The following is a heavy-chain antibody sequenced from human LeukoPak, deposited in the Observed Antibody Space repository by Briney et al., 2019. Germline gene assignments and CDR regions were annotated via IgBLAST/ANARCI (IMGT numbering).Heavy chain of an antibody. CDR2: IYRDGSTT. Sequence: ARGSLRDSCVQSRFRLIIALMHSVRHTPQRRRLRVSRIYRDGSTTISADIVKRRCSISRDNAKNTRYLQMNSLRAEDTAVYNIETEKFYVPDNCGPGALVTVSS. V-gene: IGHV3-74*01. D-gene: IGHD2/OR15-2a*01. CDR3: ETEKFYVPDN. CDR1: RFRLIIAL. J-gene: IGHJ4*01.